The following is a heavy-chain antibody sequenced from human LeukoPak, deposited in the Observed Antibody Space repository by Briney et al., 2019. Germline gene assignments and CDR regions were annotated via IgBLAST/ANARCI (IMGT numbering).Heavy chain of an antibody. V-gene: IGHV3-30*02. CDR1: GFTFSSYG. CDR3: AKQGDYYDSSGYYYEASFDY. CDR2: IRYDGSNK. J-gene: IGHJ4*02. D-gene: IGHD3-22*01. Sequence: GGSLRLSCAASGFTFSSYGMSWVRQAPGKGLEWVAFIRYDGSNKYYADSVKGRFTISRDNSKNTLYLQMNSLRAEDTAVYYCAKQGDYYDSSGYYYEASFDYWGQGTLVTVSS.